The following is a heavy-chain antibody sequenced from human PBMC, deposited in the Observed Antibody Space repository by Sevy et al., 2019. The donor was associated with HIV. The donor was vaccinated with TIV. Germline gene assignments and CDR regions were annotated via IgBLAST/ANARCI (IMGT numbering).Heavy chain of an antibody. D-gene: IGHD4-17*01. V-gene: IGHV3-48*03. CDR2: ISSSGNTI. J-gene: IGHJ4*02. CDR1: GFTFSSFE. CDR3: TRDLPPSATTVAHFDY. Sequence: GGSLRLSCAASGFTFSSFEMNWVRQAPGKGLEWVSYISSSGNTISYSDSVKGRFTISSDNAKNSLYLQMNSLRVEDTAIYYCTRDLPPSATTVAHFDYWGQGTLVTVSS.